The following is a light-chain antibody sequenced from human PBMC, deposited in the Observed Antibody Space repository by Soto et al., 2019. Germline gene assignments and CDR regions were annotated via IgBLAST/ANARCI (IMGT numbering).Light chain of an antibody. CDR1: QGISIN. CDR3: QQLDSYPRT. J-gene: IGKJ1*01. Sequence: IQLTQSPSSLSASVGDRVTITCRASQGISINLAWYQQKPGKAPKLLIYAASTLQSGVPSRFRGNGSGTAFTLTISSLKPEDFATYYCQQLDSYPRTFGQGTKVEIQ. CDR2: AAS. V-gene: IGKV1-9*01.